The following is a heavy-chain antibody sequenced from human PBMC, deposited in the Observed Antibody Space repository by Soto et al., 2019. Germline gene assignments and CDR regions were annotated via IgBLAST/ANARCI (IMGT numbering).Heavy chain of an antibody. CDR1: GFTFSSYA. J-gene: IGHJ3*02. Sequence: GGSLRLSCAASGFTFSSYAMHWVRQAPGKGLEWVAVIWYDGSNKYYADSVKGRFTISRDNSKNTLYLQMNSLRAEDTAVYYCARDGDSSGYYLSAFDIWGQGTMVTVSS. CDR2: IWYDGSNK. D-gene: IGHD3-22*01. V-gene: IGHV3-33*08. CDR3: ARDGDSSGYYLSAFDI.